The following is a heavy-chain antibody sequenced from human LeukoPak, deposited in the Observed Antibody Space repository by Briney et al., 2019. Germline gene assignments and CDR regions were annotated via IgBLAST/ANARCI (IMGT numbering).Heavy chain of an antibody. J-gene: IGHJ4*02. D-gene: IGHD6-13*01. CDR2: ISGSGGST. CDR3: AKGGEYSSSWYVFDY. V-gene: IGHV3-23*01. CDR1: GFTFSSYA. Sequence: PGGSLRLSCAASGFTFSSYAMSWVRQAPGKGLEWVSAISGSGGSTYYADSVKGRFTISRDNSKNTLYLQMNSLRAEDTAVYYCAKGGEYSSSWYVFDYWGQGTLVTVSS.